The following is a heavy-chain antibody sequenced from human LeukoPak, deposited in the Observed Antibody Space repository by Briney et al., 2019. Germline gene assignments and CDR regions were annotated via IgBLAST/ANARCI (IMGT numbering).Heavy chain of an antibody. D-gene: IGHD6-13*01. CDR1: GYTFTSYD. Sequence: ASVKVSCKASGYTFTSYDVNWVRQATGQGLEWMGWVSPNSANTAYAQKFQGRVTMTRDTSTSTVYMELSSLRSEDTVVYYCASLDSSSRPTDYWGQGTLVTVSS. J-gene: IGHJ4*02. CDR2: VSPNSANT. CDR3: ASLDSSSRPTDY. V-gene: IGHV1-8*01.